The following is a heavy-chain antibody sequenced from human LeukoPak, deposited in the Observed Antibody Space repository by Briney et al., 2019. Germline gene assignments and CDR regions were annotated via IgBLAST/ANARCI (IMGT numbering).Heavy chain of an antibody. CDR2: IRSKASGGTT. D-gene: IGHD2-15*01. CDR1: GFTFGDYG. CDR3: ARGRYCSGGSCYGAR. V-gene: IGHV3-49*03. J-gene: IGHJ4*02. Sequence: GGSLRLSCTASGFTFGDYGMNWFRQAPGKGLEWVGFIRSKASGGTTEYAASVRGRFTISRDDSKSIAYLQMNSLKTEDTAVYYCARGRYCSGGSCYGARWGQGTLVTVSS.